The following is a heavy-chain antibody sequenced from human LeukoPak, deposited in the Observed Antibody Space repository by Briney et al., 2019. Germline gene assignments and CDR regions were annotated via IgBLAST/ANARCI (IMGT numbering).Heavy chain of an antibody. CDR1: GYTFTSYD. CDR3: ARGGRGVSMVRGVIFYYMDV. CDR2: MNPNSGNT. J-gene: IGHJ6*03. V-gene: IGHV1-8*03. Sequence: ASVKVSXKASGYTFTSYDINWVRQATGRGLEWMGWMNPNSGNTGYAQKFQGRVTITRNTSISTAYMELSSLRSEDTAVYYCARGGRGVSMVRGVIFYYMDVWGKGTTVTVSS. D-gene: IGHD3-10*01.